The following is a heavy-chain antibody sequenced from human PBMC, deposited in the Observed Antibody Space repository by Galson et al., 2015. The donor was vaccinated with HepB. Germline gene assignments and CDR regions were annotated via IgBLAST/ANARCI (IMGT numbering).Heavy chain of an antibody. V-gene: IGHV3-33*01. J-gene: IGHJ6*02. CDR2: IWYDGSNK. D-gene: IGHD6-19*01. Sequence: SLRLSCAASGFTFSSYGMNWVRQAPGKGLEWVAVIWYDGSNKYYSESVKGRFTISRDNSKNTLYLQMNSLRAEDTAVYYCARGMSGRGWYYYGMDVWGQGTTVTVSS. CDR3: ARGMSGRGWYYYGMDV. CDR1: GFTFSSYG.